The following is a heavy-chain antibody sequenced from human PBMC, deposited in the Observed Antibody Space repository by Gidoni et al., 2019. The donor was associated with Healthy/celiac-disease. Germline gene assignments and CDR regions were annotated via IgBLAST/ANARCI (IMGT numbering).Heavy chain of an antibody. J-gene: IGHJ3*02. V-gene: IGHV3-30-3*01. CDR1: AFTFSSYA. CDR2: LSYDGSNK. D-gene: IGHD4-17*01. Sequence: QVQLVESGGGLVQPGRSLRLSCAASAFTFSSYAMHWVRQAPGKGLEWVAVLSYDGSNKYYADSVKGRFTISRDNSKNTLYLQMNSLRAEDTAVYYCAREQGDYALSAFDIWGQGTMVTVSS. CDR3: AREQGDYALSAFDI.